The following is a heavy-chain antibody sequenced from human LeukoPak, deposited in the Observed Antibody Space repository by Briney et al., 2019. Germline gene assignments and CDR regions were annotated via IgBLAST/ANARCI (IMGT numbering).Heavy chain of an antibody. CDR3: ASRHDSSGYYSYAFDI. D-gene: IGHD3-22*01. J-gene: IGHJ3*02. CDR2: ISWNSGSI. CDR1: GFTFDDYA. V-gene: IGHV3-9*01. Sequence: GGSLRLSCAASGFTFDDYAMHWVRQAPGKGLEWVSGISWNSGSIGYADSVKGRFTISRDNAKNSLYLQMNSLRAEDTAVYYCASRHDSSGYYSYAFDIWGQGTMVTVSS.